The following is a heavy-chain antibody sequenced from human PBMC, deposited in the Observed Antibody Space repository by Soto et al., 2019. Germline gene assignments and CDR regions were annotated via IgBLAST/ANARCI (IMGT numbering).Heavy chain of an antibody. CDR1: GYTFTSYG. CDR2: ISTYNGNT. CDR3: ARPSHYDFWSGYYAYDY. V-gene: IGHV1-18*01. D-gene: IGHD3-3*01. J-gene: IGHJ4*02. Sequence: QVQRVQSGAEVKKPGASVKVSCKASGYTFTSYGISWVRLAPGQGLEWMGWISTYNGNTNYAQKLQGRVTMTTDTSTSTAYMELRSLRSDDTAVYYCARPSHYDFWSGYYAYDYWGQGTLVTVSS.